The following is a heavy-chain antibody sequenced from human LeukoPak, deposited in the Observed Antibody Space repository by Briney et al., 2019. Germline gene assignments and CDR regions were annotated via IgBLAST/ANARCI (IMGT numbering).Heavy chain of an antibody. D-gene: IGHD5-24*01. Sequence: GGSLRLSCGASGFSFSRYWMSWVHQAPGKGLEWVANIKEDGSEKYYVDSVKGRFTVSRDNSKNTLYLQINSLRDEDTAVYYCAKDDAWLQYNDWGQGTLVTVSS. J-gene: IGHJ4*02. CDR2: IKEDGSEK. CDR3: AKDDAWLQYND. V-gene: IGHV3-7*05. CDR1: GFSFSRYW.